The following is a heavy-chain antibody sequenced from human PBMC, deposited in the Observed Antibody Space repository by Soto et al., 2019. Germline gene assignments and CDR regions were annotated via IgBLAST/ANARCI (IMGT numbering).Heavy chain of an antibody. V-gene: IGHV4-61*01. CDR2: IYNLIST. D-gene: IGHD3-10*01. CDR1: GGPVKSDFYY. CDR3: ARERRAGNWFDS. Sequence: QVQLQESGPGLVKPSETLSLTCTVSGGPVKSDFYYWSWIRQPPGKGLEWIGYIYNLISTNDNPSLRSRVTMTLDTSNNQVSLKLTSVTAADTAIYYCARERRAGNWFDSWGQGTLVTVSS. J-gene: IGHJ5*01.